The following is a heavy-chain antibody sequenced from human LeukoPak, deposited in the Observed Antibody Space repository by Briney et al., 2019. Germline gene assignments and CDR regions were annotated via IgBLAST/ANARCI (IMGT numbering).Heavy chain of an antibody. V-gene: IGHV3-33*01. Sequence: PGRSLRLSCAASGFTFSSYGMHWVRQAPGKGLEWVAVIWYDGSNKYYADSVKGRFTISRDNSKNTLYLQMNSLRAEDTAVYYCARDSLIRDYYDSSGYFGEFDYWGQGTLVTVSS. D-gene: IGHD3-22*01. J-gene: IGHJ4*02. CDR3: ARDSLIRDYYDSSGYFGEFDY. CDR2: IWYDGSNK. CDR1: GFTFSSYG.